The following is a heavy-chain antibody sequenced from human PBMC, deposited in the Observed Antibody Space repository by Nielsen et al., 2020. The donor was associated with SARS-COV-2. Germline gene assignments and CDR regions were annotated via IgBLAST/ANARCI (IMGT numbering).Heavy chain of an antibody. CDR3: ARGRDGGIYAYLHHMDV. CDR1: GESFRGFY. J-gene: IGHJ6*03. CDR2: INHNGGT. Sequence: ESLRLSCGVHGESFRGFYWTWIRQAPGKGLEWIGEINHNGGTNYISPLTSRVTISVDTSRRQFSLKMTSLTAADTAVYYCARGRDGGIYAYLHHMDVWGEGTAVTVSS. D-gene: IGHD5-24*01. V-gene: IGHV4-34*01.